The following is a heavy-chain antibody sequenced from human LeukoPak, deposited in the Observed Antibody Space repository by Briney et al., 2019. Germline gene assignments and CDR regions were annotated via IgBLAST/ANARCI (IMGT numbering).Heavy chain of an antibody. D-gene: IGHD4-17*01. J-gene: IGHJ3*02. Sequence: GGSLRLSCAASGFTLSSYGMHWVRQAPGKGLEWVAVISYDGSNKYYADSVKGRFTISRDNSKNTLYLQMNSLRAEDTAVYYCAKDLWNDYGDYDDAFDIWGQGTMVTVSS. V-gene: IGHV3-30*18. CDR2: ISYDGSNK. CDR3: AKDLWNDYGDYDDAFDI. CDR1: GFTLSSYG.